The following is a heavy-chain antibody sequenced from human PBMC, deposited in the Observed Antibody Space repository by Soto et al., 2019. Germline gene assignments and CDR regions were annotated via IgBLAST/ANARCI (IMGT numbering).Heavy chain of an antibody. CDR1: GFTFSSDA. CDR3: AKATPYDSSGYYYGRYFDY. J-gene: IGHJ4*02. CDR2: IGGSGGST. Sequence: AGGSLRLSCAASGFTFSSDARSWVGQAPGKGLEGVSAIGGSGGSTYYAHSVKGRFTISRDNSQNTLYLQMNSLRAEDTAVYYCAKATPYDSSGYYYGRYFDYWGQGTLVTVSS. V-gene: IGHV3-23*01. D-gene: IGHD3-22*01.